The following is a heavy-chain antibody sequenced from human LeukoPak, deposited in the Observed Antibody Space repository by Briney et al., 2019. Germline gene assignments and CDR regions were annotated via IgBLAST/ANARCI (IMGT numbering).Heavy chain of an antibody. Sequence: PSETLSLTCTVSGGSMSSYYWSWIRQPPGKGLEWIGYIYSSGSTNYNPSLKSRVAISEDTSKSQFSLKLTSVTAADTAVYYCARHPRASDPFDIWGQGTMVTVSS. CDR1: GGSMSSYY. V-gene: IGHV4-4*09. CDR2: IYSSGST. J-gene: IGHJ3*02. CDR3: ARHPRASDPFDI.